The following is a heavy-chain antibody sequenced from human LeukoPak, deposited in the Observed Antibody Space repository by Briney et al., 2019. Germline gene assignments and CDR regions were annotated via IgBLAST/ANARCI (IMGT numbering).Heavy chain of an antibody. V-gene: IGHV3-30*03. CDR1: GFTFSSYG. CDR2: ISYDGSNK. CDR3: ARDQGVVITRYDAFDF. Sequence: GGSLRLSCAAFGFTFSSYGMHWVRQAPGKGLEWVAVISYDGSNKYYADSVKGRFTISRDNSKNTLYLQMNSLRADDTALYYCARDQGVVITRYDAFDFWGQGTMVTVSS. J-gene: IGHJ3*01. D-gene: IGHD3-22*01.